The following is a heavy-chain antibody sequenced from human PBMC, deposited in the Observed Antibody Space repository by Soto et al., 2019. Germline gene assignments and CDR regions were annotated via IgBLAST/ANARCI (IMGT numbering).Heavy chain of an antibody. J-gene: IGHJ6*03. CDR1: GGSISSYY. V-gene: IGHV4-59*01. CDR2: IYYSGST. D-gene: IGHD3-10*01. CDR3: GRAYATGYVDV. Sequence: SETLSLTCTVSGGSISSYYWSWIRQPPGKGLEWIGYIYYSGSTNYNPSLKSRVTISVDTSKNQFSLKLSSVTAADTAVYYCGRAYATGYVDVCGKGIPVTVSS.